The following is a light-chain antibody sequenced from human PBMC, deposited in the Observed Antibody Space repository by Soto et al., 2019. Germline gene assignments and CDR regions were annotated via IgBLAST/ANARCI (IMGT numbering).Light chain of an antibody. V-gene: IGKV2-30*02. J-gene: IGKJ5*01. Sequence: DVVITQSPLSLPVGRGQPASISSRSSQILVHSAGIASSNWFHQRPGHSPRRLIYRVSNRDSGVPARFSGSGSGTDFTLIINRLEPEDVAMYYCQQYGGSPRITFGQGTRLVI. CDR3: QQYGGSPRIT. CDR2: RVS. CDR1: QILVHSAGIAS.